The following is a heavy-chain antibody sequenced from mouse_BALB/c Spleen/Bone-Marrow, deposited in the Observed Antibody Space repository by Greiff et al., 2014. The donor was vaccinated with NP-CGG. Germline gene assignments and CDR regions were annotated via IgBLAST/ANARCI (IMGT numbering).Heavy chain of an antibody. D-gene: IGHD1-1*01. J-gene: IGHJ4*01. CDR1: GFNIKDTY. Sequence: VQLKQSGAELAKPGASVKLSCTASGFNIKDTYIHWVKQRPEQGLEWIGRIDPANGNTKYDPKFQGKATITADTSSNTAYLQLSSLTSEDTAVYYCARRLRSAMDYWGKGTSVTVSS. V-gene: IGHV14-3*02. CDR3: ARRLRSAMDY. CDR2: IDPANGNT.